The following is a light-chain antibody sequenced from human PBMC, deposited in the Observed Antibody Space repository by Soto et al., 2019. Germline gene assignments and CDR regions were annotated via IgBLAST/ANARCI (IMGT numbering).Light chain of an antibody. CDR3: QQRSNWRIP. V-gene: IGKV3-11*01. Sequence: ESVLTQSPATLSLSPGERATRSCKASQSVSSYLAWYQQKLGQAPRLLIYDASNRATGIPARFSGSGSGTDFTLTISSLEPEDFAVYYCQQRSNWRIPFGQGTRLAIK. CDR2: DAS. J-gene: IGKJ5*01. CDR1: QSVSSY.